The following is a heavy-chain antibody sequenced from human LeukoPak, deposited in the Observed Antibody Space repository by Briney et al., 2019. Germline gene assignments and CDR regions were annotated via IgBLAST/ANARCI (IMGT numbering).Heavy chain of an antibody. CDR2: IYYSGST. CDR3: ARAFTVTVDY. D-gene: IGHD4-17*01. V-gene: IGHV4-59*01. CDR1: GGSISSYY. Sequence: SETLSPTCTVSGGSISSYYWSWIRQPPGKGLEWIGYIYYSGSTNYNPSLKSRVTISVDTSKNQFSLKLSSVTAADTAVYYCARAFTVTVDYWGQGTLVTVSS. J-gene: IGHJ4*02.